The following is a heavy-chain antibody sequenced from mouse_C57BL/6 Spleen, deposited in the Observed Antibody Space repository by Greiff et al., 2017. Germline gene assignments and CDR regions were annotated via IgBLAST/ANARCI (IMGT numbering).Heavy chain of an antibody. V-gene: IGHV1-72*01. CDR1: GYTFTSYW. CDR3: ARIYGSSYWYFDV. CDR2: IDPNSGGT. D-gene: IGHD1-1*01. J-gene: IGHJ1*03. Sequence: QVQLQQPGAELVKPGASVKLSCKASGYTFTSYWMHWVKQRPGRGLEWIGRIDPNSGGTKYNEKFKSKATLTVDKPSSTAYMQLSSLTSEDSAVYYCARIYGSSYWYFDVWGTGTTGTVSS.